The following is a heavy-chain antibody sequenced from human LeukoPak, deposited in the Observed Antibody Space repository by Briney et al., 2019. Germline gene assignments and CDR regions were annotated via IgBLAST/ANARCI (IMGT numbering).Heavy chain of an antibody. D-gene: IGHD3-22*01. CDR2: ISSSSSYI. CDR1: GFTFSSYS. J-gene: IGHJ4*02. V-gene: IGHV3-21*01. CDR3: ATYYYDSSGGGY. Sequence: GGSLRLSCAASGFTFSSYSMNWVRQAPGKGLEWVSSISSSSSYIYYADSVKGRFTISRDNAKNSLYLQMNSLRDEDTAVYYCATYYYDSSGGGYWGQGTLVTVSS.